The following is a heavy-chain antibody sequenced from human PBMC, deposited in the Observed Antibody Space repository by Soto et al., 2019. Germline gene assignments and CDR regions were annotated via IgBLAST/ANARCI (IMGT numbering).Heavy chain of an antibody. CDR3: AREEPHPAPLVF. V-gene: IGHV3-30-3*01. CDR2: ISDDGSNI. Sequence: GGSLRLSCAAYGFTFSRYPMHWVRQAPGKGLEWVAGISDDGSNIQYADSVKGRLTVSRDDSKSTLYLQMNNLGTEDTAEYFCAREEPHPAPLVFWGQGTLVTVSP. J-gene: IGHJ4*02. CDR1: GFTFSRYP.